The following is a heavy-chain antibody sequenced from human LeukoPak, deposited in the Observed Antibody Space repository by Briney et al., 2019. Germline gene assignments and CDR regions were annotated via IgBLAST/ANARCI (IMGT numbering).Heavy chain of an antibody. CDR2: IYPGDSDT. Sequence: GESLKISCKGSGYSFTSYWIGWVRQMPGKGLEWMGIIYPGDSDTRYSPSFQGQVTISADKSISTAYLQWSSLKASGTAMYYCARHPDVKGARNLFEDYYDSSGYYYFDYWGQGTLVTVSS. CDR1: GYSFTSYW. D-gene: IGHD3-22*01. CDR3: ARHPDVKGARNLFEDYYDSSGYYYFDY. V-gene: IGHV5-51*01. J-gene: IGHJ4*02.